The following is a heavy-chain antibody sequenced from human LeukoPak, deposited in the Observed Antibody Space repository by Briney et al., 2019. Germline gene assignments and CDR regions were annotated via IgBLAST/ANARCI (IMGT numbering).Heavy chain of an antibody. CDR2: IIPIFGTA. J-gene: IGHJ6*03. V-gene: IGHV1-69*05. CDR3: ARVGVRSPAPYYYYYMDV. D-gene: IGHD2-21*01. Sequence: VASVKVSCKASGGTFSSYAISWVRQAPGQGLEWVGGIIPIFGTANYAQKFQGRVTITTDESTSTAYMELSSLRSEDTAVYYCARVGVRSPAPYYYYYMDVWGKGTTVTVSS. CDR1: GGTFSSYA.